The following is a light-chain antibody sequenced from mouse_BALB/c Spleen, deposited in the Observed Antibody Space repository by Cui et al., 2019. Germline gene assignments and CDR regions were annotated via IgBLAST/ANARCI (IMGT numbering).Light chain of an antibody. CDR2: YAS. V-gene: IGKV5-48*01. Sequence: ILWPQSPPFLPLVPGERVSFSCRASQSIGTSIHWYQQRTNGSPRLLIKYASESISGIPSRFSGSGSGTDFTLSINSVESEDIADYYCQQSNSWPLTFGAGTKLELK. CDR1: QSIGTS. J-gene: IGKJ5*01. CDR3: QQSNSWPLT.